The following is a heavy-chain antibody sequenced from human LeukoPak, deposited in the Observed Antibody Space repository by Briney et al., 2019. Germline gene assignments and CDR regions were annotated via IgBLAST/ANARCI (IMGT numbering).Heavy chain of an antibody. D-gene: IGHD5-18*01. J-gene: IGHJ4*02. CDR2: IYTSGST. V-gene: IGHV4-4*09. Sequence: SETLSLTCTVSGGSISSYYWSWIRQPPGKGLEWIGYIYTSGSTNYNPSLKSRVTISVDTSKNQFSLKLSSVTAADTAVYYCARSRRGYNYGGFDYWGQGTLVTVSS. CDR3: ARSRRGYNYGGFDY. CDR1: GGSISSYY.